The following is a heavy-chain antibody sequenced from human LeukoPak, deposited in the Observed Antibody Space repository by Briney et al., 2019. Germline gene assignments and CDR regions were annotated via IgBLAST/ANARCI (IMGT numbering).Heavy chain of an antibody. J-gene: IGHJ5*02. V-gene: IGHV1-18*01. CDR1: TSR. D-gene: IGHD2-21*01. CDR3: ARDLKYQLLLGWFDP. Sequence: ASVKVSCKATSRISWVRQAPGQGLEWMGWIGTYGGDTYYAQKFQGRITVTTDTSTSTVYMELRDLRSDDTAVYYCARDLKYQLLLGWFDPWGQGSLVTVSS. CDR2: IGTYGGDT.